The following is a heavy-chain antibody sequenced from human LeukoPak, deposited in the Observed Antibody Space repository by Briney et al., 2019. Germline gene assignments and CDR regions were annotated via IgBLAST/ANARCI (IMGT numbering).Heavy chain of an antibody. D-gene: IGHD3-3*01. CDR3: ARDLTDDFWSGYHFDY. CDR1: GFTFNNYC. CDR2: ISSSSNYI. J-gene: IGHJ4*02. Sequence: PGGSLRLSCAASGFTFNNYCMNWVRQAPGKGLEWVSSISSSSNYIYYADSVKGRFTISRDNAKNSLYLQMNSLRAEDTAVYYCARDLTDDFWSGYHFDYWGQGTLVTVSS. V-gene: IGHV3-21*01.